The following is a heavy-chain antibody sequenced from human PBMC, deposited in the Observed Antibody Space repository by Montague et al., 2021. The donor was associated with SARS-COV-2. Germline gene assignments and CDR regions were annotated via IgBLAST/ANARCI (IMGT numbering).Heavy chain of an antibody. CDR2: IYYAGST. Sequence: SETLSLTCTVSGGPVSSASYYWSWIRQSPEKGLEWIGYIYYAGSTNYNPSLQSRVSISVETSKNQFSLRLSSVTAADTAVYYCARLGRSYYGSWGGCSWWVRVWFDPWGQGTPVTVSS. D-gene: IGHD3/OR15-3a*01. CDR3: ARLGRSYYGSWGGCSWWVRVWFDP. J-gene: IGHJ5*02. CDR1: GGPVSSASYY. V-gene: IGHV4-61*01.